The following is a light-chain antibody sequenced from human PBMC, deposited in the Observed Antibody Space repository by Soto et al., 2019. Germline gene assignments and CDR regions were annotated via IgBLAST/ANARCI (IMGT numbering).Light chain of an antibody. CDR3: QQYHSFPLT. Sequence: DIQMTQSPSTLSAYIGDTVTITCRASQSIDRWVAWFQQKPGKAPKLLIYEVSTLDSGVPSRFSGGGSGTEFTLSIGSLQPDDSATYFCQQYHSFPLTFGGGTKVEIK. V-gene: IGKV1-5*03. CDR2: EVS. J-gene: IGKJ4*01. CDR1: QSIDRW.